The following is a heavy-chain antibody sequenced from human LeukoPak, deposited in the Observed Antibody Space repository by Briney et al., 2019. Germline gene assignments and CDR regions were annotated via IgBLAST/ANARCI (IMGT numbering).Heavy chain of an antibody. CDR3: ARGKKQWLVYVFDY. Sequence: SQTLSLTCTVSGGSISSGSYYWSWIRQPAGKGLEWIGRIYTSGSTHYNPSPKSRVPMTVSTSQNQFSLKLSSVTAGDTAVYYCARGKKQWLVYVFDYWGQGTLVTVSS. J-gene: IGHJ4*02. CDR1: GGSISSGSYY. D-gene: IGHD6-19*01. CDR2: IYTSGST. V-gene: IGHV4-61*02.